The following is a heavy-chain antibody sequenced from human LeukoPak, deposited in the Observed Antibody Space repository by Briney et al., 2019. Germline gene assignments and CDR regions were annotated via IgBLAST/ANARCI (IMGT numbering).Heavy chain of an antibody. D-gene: IGHD2-15*01. CDR3: ARDSCSGGSCYSVYYYGMDV. CDR2: ISSSGSAK. J-gene: IGHJ6*04. Sequence: PGGSLRLSCAASGFTFSSYEMNWVRQAPGKGLEWVSYISSSGSAKYYADSVKGRFTISRDNAKNSLYLQMNSLRAEDTAVYYCARDSCSGGSCYSVYYYGMDVWGKGTTVTVSP. V-gene: IGHV3-48*03. CDR1: GFTFSSYE.